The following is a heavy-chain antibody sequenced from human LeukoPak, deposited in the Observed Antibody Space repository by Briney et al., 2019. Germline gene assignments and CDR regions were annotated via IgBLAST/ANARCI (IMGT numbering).Heavy chain of an antibody. V-gene: IGHV3-74*01. Sequence: GGSLRLSCAASGFTFSPYWMHWVRQAPGKGLVWVSHINPDGSTTSYADSVKGRFTISRDNAQNTLYLQMNSLRAEDTAVYYCARGTALQDYWGQGTLVTVSS. D-gene: IGHD2/OR15-2a*01. CDR3: ARGTALQDY. CDR1: GFTFSPYW. CDR2: INPDGSTT. J-gene: IGHJ4*02.